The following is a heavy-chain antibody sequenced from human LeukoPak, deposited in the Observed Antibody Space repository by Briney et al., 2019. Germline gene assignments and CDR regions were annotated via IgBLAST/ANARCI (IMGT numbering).Heavy chain of an antibody. V-gene: IGHV3-15*01. CDR2: IKSKTDGGTT. J-gene: IGHJ4*02. CDR1: GFTFSNAW. CDR3: AHRDTTMVRVDY. D-gene: IGHD5-18*01. Sequence: GGSLRLSCAASGFTFSNAWMSWVRQAPGKGLEWVGRIKSKTDGGTTDYAAPVEGRFTISRDDSKNTLYLQMNSLTTEDTAVYFCAHRDTTMVRVDYWGQGTLVTVSS.